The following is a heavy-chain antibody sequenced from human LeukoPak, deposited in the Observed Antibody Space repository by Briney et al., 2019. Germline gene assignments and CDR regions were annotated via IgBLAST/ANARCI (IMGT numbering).Heavy chain of an antibody. CDR1: GGSVSSGSYY. Sequence: SETLSLTCTVSGGSVSSGSYYWSWIRQPSGKGLEWIGYIYYSGSTNYNPSLKSRVTISVDTSKNQFSLKLSSVTAADTAVYYCARVLVTYYYDSSGYYYFDYWGQGTLVTVSS. CDR2: IYYSGST. D-gene: IGHD3-22*01. V-gene: IGHV4-61*01. J-gene: IGHJ4*02. CDR3: ARVLVTYYYDSSGYYYFDY.